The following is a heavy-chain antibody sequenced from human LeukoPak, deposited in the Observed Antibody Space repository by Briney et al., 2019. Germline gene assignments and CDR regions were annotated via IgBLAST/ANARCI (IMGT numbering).Heavy chain of an antibody. D-gene: IGHD6-13*01. J-gene: IGHJ5*02. CDR3: ARDIAAAGSWFDP. Sequence: GGSLRLSCAASGFTFSSYSMNWVRQAPGKGPEWVSSISSSSSYIYYADSVKGRFTISRDNAKNSLYLQMNSLRAEDTAVYYCARDIAAAGSWFDPWGQGTLVTVSS. V-gene: IGHV3-21*01. CDR2: ISSSSSYI. CDR1: GFTFSSYS.